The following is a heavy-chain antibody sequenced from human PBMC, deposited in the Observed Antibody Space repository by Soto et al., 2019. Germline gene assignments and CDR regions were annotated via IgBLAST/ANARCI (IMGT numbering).Heavy chain of an antibody. V-gene: IGHV3-53*04. J-gene: IGHJ3*02. CDR2: IYSGGST. CDR3: ARGGTAAAKDAFDI. D-gene: IGHD6-13*01. Sequence: ETLSLTCAVYGGSFSSNYMSWVRQAPGKGLEWVSVIYSGGSTYYADSVKGRFTISRHNSKNTLYLQMNSLRAEDTAVYYCARGGTAAAKDAFDIWGQGTMVTVSS. CDR1: GGSFSSNY.